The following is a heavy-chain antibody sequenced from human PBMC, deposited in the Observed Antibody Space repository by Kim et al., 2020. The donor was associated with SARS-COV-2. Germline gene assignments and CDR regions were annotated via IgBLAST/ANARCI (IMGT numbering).Heavy chain of an antibody. V-gene: IGHV3-48*01. D-gene: IGHD3-10*01. Sequence: YGDSVTGRCTLTSDNGENSLYLQMNSLRAEDPAVCYCARVEGSGRGAFDSWGQGTMVTVSS. J-gene: IGHJ3*02. CDR3: ARVEGSGRGAFDS.